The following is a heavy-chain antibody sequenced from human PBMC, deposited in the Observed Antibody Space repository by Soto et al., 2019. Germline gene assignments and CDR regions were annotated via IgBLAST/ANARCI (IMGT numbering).Heavy chain of an antibody. D-gene: IGHD2-15*01. CDR2: LSYDGNHD. CDR1: GFSFNKFG. V-gene: IGHV3-30*18. J-gene: IGHJ6*02. Sequence: QIQLVQSGGGVVQPWGSLRLSCTASGFSFNKFGMHWVRQTPGKGLEWVASLSYDGNHDFYADSVTGRLIISRDNSKNTLYLQVNTLTVDDTAVYYCVKERADFVTVPHATSGMDVWGPGTTVTVSS. CDR3: VKERADFVTVPHATSGMDV.